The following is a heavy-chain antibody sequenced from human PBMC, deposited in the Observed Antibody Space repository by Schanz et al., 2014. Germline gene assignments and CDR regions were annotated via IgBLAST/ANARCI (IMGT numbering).Heavy chain of an antibody. CDR2: FNDGGVNK. CDR1: GFTFENYA. CDR3: AKSQGSSFDS. Sequence: EVQLVESGGGLVQPGGSLRLSCAASGFTFENYALTWVRQVPGKGLEWVSSFNDGGVNKYYADSVKGRFTISSDNSKSTLYLQMSSLRAEDTAVYYCAKSQGSSFDSWGQGTLVTVSS. D-gene: IGHD6-13*01. V-gene: IGHV3-23*04. J-gene: IGHJ4*02.